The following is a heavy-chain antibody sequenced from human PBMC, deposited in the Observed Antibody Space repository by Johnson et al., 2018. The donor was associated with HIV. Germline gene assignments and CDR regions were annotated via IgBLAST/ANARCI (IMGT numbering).Heavy chain of an antibody. Sequence: VKLVESGGGVVQPGKSLTLSCVASGLSFSNFGMHWVRQAPGKGLEWVAFIRYDGSNKYYADSVKGRFTISRDNSKNTLYLQMNSLRAEDTAVYYCATDIVVVLAVTGTGAAFDIWGQGTMVTVSS. CDR2: IRYDGSNK. D-gene: IGHD2-15*01. CDR1: GLSFSNFG. CDR3: ATDIVVVLAVTGTGAAFDI. V-gene: IGHV3-33*08. J-gene: IGHJ3*02.